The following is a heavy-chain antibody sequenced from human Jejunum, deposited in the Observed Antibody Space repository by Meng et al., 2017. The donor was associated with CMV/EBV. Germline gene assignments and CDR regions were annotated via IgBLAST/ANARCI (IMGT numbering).Heavy chain of an antibody. J-gene: IGHJ4*02. D-gene: IGHD2-2*01. CDR3: ASCSTNCLRPFDY. V-gene: IGHV3-7*01. CDR2: IKQDGGET. Sequence: SGFTFSSYWMNWVRQAPGKGLGWVANIKQDGGETYYVDSVKGRFTISRDNAKNSLYLQMNSLRAEDTAVYYCASCSTNCLRPFDYWGQGTLVTVSS. CDR1: GFTFSSYW.